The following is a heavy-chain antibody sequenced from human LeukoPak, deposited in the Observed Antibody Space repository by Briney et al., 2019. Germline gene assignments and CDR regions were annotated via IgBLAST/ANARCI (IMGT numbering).Heavy chain of an antibody. Sequence: GGSLRLSCAASGFTFSSYAMHWVRQAPGKGLEWVSGIGGSGASTYYADSVKGRFTISRDNSKNTLYLQMNSLRAEDTAIYYCAKVMLPPTLIVMATLDYWGHGTLVTVSS. CDR3: AKVMLPPTLIVMATLDY. J-gene: IGHJ4*01. CDR1: GFTFSSYA. D-gene: IGHD3-22*01. CDR2: IGGSGAST. V-gene: IGHV3-23*01.